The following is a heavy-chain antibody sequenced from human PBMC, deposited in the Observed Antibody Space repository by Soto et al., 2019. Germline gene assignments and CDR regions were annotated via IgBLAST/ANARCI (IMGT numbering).Heavy chain of an antibody. Sequence: GESLKISCAASGFTFSSYGMHWVRQAPGKGLEWVTVISYDGSNKYYADSVKGRFTISRDNSKNTLFLQMNSLRPEDTAVYSCAKGALRGQELEMGVWGQGTTVTVSS. CDR2: ISYDGSNK. CDR1: GFTFSSYG. D-gene: IGHD1-7*01. J-gene: IGHJ6*02. V-gene: IGHV3-30*18. CDR3: AKGALRGQELEMGV.